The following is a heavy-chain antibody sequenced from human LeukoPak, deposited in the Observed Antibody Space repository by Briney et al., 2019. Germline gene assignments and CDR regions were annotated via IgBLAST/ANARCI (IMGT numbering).Heavy chain of an antibody. CDR2: IYYSGST. J-gene: IGHJ4*02. D-gene: IGHD5-12*01. CDR3: ASRWLLYYFDY. Sequence: PSETLSLTCTVSVGPLSSSSYYWGWIRQPPGKGPEWIGSIYYSGSTYYNPSLKSRVTISVDTSKNQFSLKLSSVTAADTAVYYCASRWLLYYFDYQGQGTLVT. V-gene: IGHV4-39*01. CDR1: VGPLSSSSYY.